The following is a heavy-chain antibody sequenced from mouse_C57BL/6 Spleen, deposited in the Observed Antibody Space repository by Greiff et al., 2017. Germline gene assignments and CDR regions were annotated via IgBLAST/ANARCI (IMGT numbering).Heavy chain of an antibody. CDR1: GYAFSSSW. D-gene: IGHD4-1*02. Sequence: QVQLQQSGPELVKPGASVKISCKASGYAFSSSWMNWVKQRPGKGLEWIGRIYPGDGDTNYNGKFKGKATLTADKSSSTAYMQLSSLTSEDSAVYFCAPTGHYYAMDYWGQGTSVTVSS. J-gene: IGHJ4*01. CDR3: APTGHYYAMDY. CDR2: IYPGDGDT. V-gene: IGHV1-82*01.